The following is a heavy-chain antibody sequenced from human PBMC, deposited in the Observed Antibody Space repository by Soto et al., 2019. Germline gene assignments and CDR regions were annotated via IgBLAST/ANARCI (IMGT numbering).Heavy chain of an antibody. CDR2: IMPVFPTP. CDR3: ARDKDRLQLGGNYYYILDV. Sequence: QVQLVQSGAEVKNPGSSVKVSCKASGGTFSTSAISWVRQAPGQGLEWVGGIMPVFPTPDYAQNFQGRVTITADGSTTTAYLELTSLRADDTAVYYCARDKDRLQLGGNYYYILDVWGQGTAITVSS. J-gene: IGHJ6*02. D-gene: IGHD1-1*01. CDR1: GGTFSTSA. V-gene: IGHV1-69*12.